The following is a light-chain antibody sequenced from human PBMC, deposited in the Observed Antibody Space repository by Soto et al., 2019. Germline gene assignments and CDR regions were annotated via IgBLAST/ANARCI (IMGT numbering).Light chain of an antibody. J-gene: IGKJ1*01. V-gene: IGKV3-20*01. CDR1: QTISSW. CDR2: DAS. CDR3: QQYGSSGT. Sequence: TQSPSTLSGSVGDRVTITCRASQTISSWLAWYQQKPGQAPRLLIYDASNRATGIPARFSGSGSGTDFTLTISRLEPEDFAVYYCQQYGSSGTFGQGTKVDIK.